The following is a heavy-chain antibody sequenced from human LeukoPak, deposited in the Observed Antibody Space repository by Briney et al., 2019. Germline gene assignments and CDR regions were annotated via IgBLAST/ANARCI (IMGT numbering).Heavy chain of an antibody. J-gene: IGHJ4*02. CDR3: AKTYYYDPFDF. CDR1: GGSISNSGYY. CDR2: IYYSGST. Sequence: SETLSLTRTVSGGSISNSGYYWGWIRQPPGKGLEWIGNIYYSGSTYYNPSLNSRFTISVDTSKNQFSLKLSSVTAADTAVYYCAKTYYYDPFDFWGQGTLVTVSS. V-gene: IGHV4-39*01. D-gene: IGHD3-22*01.